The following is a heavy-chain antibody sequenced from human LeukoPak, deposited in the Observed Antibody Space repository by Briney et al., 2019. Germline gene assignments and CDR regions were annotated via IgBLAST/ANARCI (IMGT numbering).Heavy chain of an antibody. V-gene: IGHV1-69*06. CDR3: ARADNWEGAKGD. J-gene: IGHJ3*01. CDR1: VGTFNRYA. Sequence: GASVTVSCTASVGTFNRYAISWVRQAPGQGLGWMGGIIPMFDTANYAQRFQGRLTITADKSTSTGYMELSSLTSEDTAVYYCARADNWEGAKGDWGQGTMVTVSS. CDR2: IIPMFDTA. D-gene: IGHD3-16*01.